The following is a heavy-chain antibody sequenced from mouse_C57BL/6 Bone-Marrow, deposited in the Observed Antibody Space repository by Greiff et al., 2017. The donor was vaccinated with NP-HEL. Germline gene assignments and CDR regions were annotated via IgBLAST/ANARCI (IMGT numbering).Heavy chain of an antibody. D-gene: IGHD1-1*01. J-gene: IGHJ2*01. V-gene: IGHV5-9-1*02. CDR3: TRSTVVEDY. CDR2: ISSGGDYI. CDR1: GFTFSSYA. Sequence: DVMLVESGEGLVKPGGSLKLSCAASGFTFSSYAMSWVRQTPEKRLEWVAYISSGGDYIYYADTVKGRFTISRDNARNTLYLQKSSLKSEDTAMYYCTRSTVVEDYWGQGTTLTVSS.